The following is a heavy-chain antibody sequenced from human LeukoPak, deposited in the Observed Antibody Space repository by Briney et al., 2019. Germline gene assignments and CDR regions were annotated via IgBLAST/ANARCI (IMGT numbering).Heavy chain of an antibody. CDR2: IRSKAYDGTT. V-gene: IGHV3-49*04. Sequence: GGSLRLSCTASGFTFGDYAMSWVRQAPGKGLEWVGFIRSKAYDGTTEYAASVKGRFTISRDDSKSIAYLQMNSLKTEDTAVYYCTRRIAAAGNVHFDYWGQGTLVTVSS. CDR1: GFTFGDYA. CDR3: TRRIAAAGNVHFDY. D-gene: IGHD6-13*01. J-gene: IGHJ4*02.